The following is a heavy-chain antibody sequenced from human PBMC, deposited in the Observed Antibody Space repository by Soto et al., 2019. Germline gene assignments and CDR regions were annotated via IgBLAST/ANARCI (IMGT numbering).Heavy chain of an antibody. J-gene: IGHJ3*02. V-gene: IGHV1-69*13. Sequence: ASVKVYCKASGGTFSSYAISWVRQAPGQGLEWMGGIIPIFGTANYAQKFQGRVTITADESTGSAYMELSSLRSEDTAVYYCARSRSQHSGSNWGGDFDNWGQGTMVTVSS. D-gene: IGHD1-26*01. CDR2: IIPIFGTA. CDR3: ARSRSQHSGSNWGGDFDN. CDR1: GGTFSSYA.